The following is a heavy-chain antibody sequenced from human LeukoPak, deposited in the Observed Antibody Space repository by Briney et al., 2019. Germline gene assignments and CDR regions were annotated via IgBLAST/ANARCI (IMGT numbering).Heavy chain of an antibody. CDR3: ATVYSSSPLRPMDV. CDR1: GFTFNTYV. J-gene: IGHJ6*02. Sequence: GGSLRLSCAASGFTFNTYVMSWVRQAPGKGLEWVSAISGSGGGTYYVDSVKGRFTISRDNSKNTLYLQMNSLRAEDTAVYYCATVYSSSPLRPMDVWGQGTTVAVSS. V-gene: IGHV3-23*01. D-gene: IGHD2-2*01. CDR2: ISGSGGGT.